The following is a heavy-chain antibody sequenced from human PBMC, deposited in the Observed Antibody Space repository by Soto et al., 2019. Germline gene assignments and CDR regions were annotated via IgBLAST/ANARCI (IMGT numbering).Heavy chain of an antibody. J-gene: IGHJ4*01. CDR2: IKNKDDGGTA. Sequence: GGSLRLSCAVSGFTFSNAWMSWVRQAPGKGLGWVGLIKNKDDGGTADYAAPVKGRFTISRDDSNDTLYLQINSLKIEDTAVYYCARRRSGYFDYWGQGTLVTVSS. CDR3: ARRRSGYFDY. V-gene: IGHV3-15*01. CDR1: GFTFSNAW. D-gene: IGHD3-3*01.